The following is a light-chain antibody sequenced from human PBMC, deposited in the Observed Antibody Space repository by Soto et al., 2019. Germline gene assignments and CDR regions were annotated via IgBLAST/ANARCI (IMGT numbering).Light chain of an antibody. CDR1: SSNIGAHSN. CDR3: QSYDSSLSAPYV. CDR2: DNN. J-gene: IGLJ1*01. V-gene: IGLV1-40*01. Sequence: QLVLTQPPSVSGAPGQRVTISCTGSSSNIGAHSNVYWYQHLPGTAPKLLIYDNNNRPSGVPDRFSGSKSGTSASLAITGLQAEDEADYYCQSYDSSLSAPYVFGTGTKPTVL.